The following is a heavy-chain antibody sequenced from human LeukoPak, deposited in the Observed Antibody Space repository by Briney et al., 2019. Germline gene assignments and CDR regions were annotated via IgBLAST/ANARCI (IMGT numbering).Heavy chain of an antibody. CDR3: ARITGGYSYGFDY. D-gene: IGHD5-18*01. CDR1: GGSISSSNW. Sequence: SETLSLTCAVSGGSISSSNWWSWVRQPPGKGLEWIGEIYHSGSTNYNPSLKSRVTISVDKSKNQFSLKLSSVTAADTAVYYCARITGGYSYGFDYWGQGTLVTVSS. V-gene: IGHV4-4*02. J-gene: IGHJ4*02. CDR2: IYHSGST.